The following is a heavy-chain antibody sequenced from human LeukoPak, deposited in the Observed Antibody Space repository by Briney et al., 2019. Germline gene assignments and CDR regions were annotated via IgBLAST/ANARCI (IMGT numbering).Heavy chain of an antibody. D-gene: IGHD6-19*01. CDR1: GYSFTTYW. CDR2: IYPGDSDT. V-gene: IGHV5-51*01. Sequence: GESLKISCKNSGYSFTTYWIAWVRQMPGKGLEWMGIIYPGDSDTRYSPSFQGQVTISADKSTSTAYLQWSSLKASDTAMYYCARHYGSGWYYFDYWGQGTLVTVSS. CDR3: ARHYGSGWYYFDY. J-gene: IGHJ4*02.